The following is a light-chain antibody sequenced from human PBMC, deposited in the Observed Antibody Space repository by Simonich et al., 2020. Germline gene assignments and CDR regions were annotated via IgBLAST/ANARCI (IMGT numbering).Light chain of an antibody. J-gene: IGLJ3*02. CDR3: AAWDDSLSGCV. CDR1: SSNIGSNY. Sequence: QYVLTQPPSASGTPGQRVTISYSGSSSNIGSNYVYWYQQLPGTATKHLIYRNDQRPSGVPDRFSCFKSGTSDSLAISGLRSEDEADYYCAAWDDSLSGCVFGGGTKLTVL. CDR2: RND. V-gene: IGLV1-47*01.